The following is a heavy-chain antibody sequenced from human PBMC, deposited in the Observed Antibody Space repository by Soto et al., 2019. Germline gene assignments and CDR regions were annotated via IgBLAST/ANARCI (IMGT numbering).Heavy chain of an antibody. CDR2: INGDGSIT. CDR3: ARDLPTTIGSVDY. Sequence: PGGSLRLSCAASGFMFSSYWMHWVRQAPGKGLVWVSRINGDGSITTYADSVKGRFTISRDNAKNTLYLQMNSLRVEDTAVYYCARDLPTTIGSVDYWGQGALVTVSS. V-gene: IGHV3-74*01. CDR1: GFMFSSYW. J-gene: IGHJ4*02. D-gene: IGHD3-10*01.